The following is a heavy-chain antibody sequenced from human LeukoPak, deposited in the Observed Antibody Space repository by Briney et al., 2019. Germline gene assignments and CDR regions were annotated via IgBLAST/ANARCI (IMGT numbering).Heavy chain of an antibody. CDR3: ARRDGWDYYYFMDV. CDR1: GFTFSSYE. D-gene: IGHD2-2*03. V-gene: IGHV3-48*03. J-gene: IGHJ6*03. Sequence: HPGGSLRLSCAASGFTFSSYEMNWARQAPGKGLEWVSYISSSGSTIYYADSVKGRFTISRDNAKNSLYLQMNSLRAEDTAVYYCARRDGWDYYYFMDVWGKGTTVTVSS. CDR2: ISSSGSTI.